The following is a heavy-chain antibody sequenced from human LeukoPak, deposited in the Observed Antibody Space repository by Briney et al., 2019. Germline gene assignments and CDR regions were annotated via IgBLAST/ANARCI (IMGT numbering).Heavy chain of an antibody. CDR3: AKGFYGGNQYYFDY. J-gene: IGHJ4*02. D-gene: IGHD4-23*01. CDR1: GFTFSSYG. CDR2: IWYDGSNK. Sequence: PGGSLRLSCAASGFTFSSYGMHWVRRAPGKGLEWVAVIWYDGSNKYYADSVKGRFTISRDNSKNTLYLQMNSLRAEDTAVYYCAKGFYGGNQYYFDYWGQGTLVTVSS. V-gene: IGHV3-33*06.